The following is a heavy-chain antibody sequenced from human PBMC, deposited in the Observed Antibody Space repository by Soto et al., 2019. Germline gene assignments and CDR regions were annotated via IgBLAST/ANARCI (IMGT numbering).Heavy chain of an antibody. Sequence: GSLRLSCVASGFNFKKFAMAWVRQAAGEGLEWVSGISCCGGSASYADSVKGRFSIARDDSKNTVSLQLNSLRVEDTAQYYCAKADGQQWLIPHLDNWGQGTQVTVSS. CDR2: ISCCGGSA. CDR1: GFNFKKFA. D-gene: IGHD6-19*01. CDR3: AKADGQQWLIPHLDN. V-gene: IGHV3-23*01. J-gene: IGHJ4*02.